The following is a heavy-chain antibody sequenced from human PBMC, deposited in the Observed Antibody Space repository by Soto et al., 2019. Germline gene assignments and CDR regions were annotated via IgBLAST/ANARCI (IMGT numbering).Heavy chain of an antibody. D-gene: IGHD3-10*01. J-gene: IGHJ5*02. CDR3: SSAPAVAWFGRLDNWFDP. Sequence: AASVKVSCKASGYTFTGYYMHWVRQAPGQGLEWMGWINPNSGGTNYAQKFQGWVTMTRDTSISTAYMELSRLRSDDTAVYYCSSAPAVAWFGRLDNWFDPWGQGTLVTVSS. CDR1: GYTFTGYY. V-gene: IGHV1-2*04. CDR2: INPNSGGT.